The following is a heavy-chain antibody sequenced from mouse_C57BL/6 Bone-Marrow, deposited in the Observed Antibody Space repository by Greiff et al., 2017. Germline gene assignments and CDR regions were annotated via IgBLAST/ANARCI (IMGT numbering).Heavy chain of an antibody. CDR3: ARCTARDAMDY. CDR1: GYTFTSYW. D-gene: IGHD3-1*01. V-gene: IGHV1-72*01. J-gene: IGHJ4*01. Sequence: QVQLKQPGAELVKPGASVKLSCKASGYTFTSYWMHWVKQRPGRGLEWIGRIDPNRGGTKYNEKFKSQATLTVDKPSSTAYMQLSILTSEDSAVYYCARCTARDAMDYWGQGTSVTVSS. CDR2: IDPNRGGT.